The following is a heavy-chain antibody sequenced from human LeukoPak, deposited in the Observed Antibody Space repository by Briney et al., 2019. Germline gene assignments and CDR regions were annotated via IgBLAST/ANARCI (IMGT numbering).Heavy chain of an antibody. J-gene: IGHJ3*02. CDR1: GDSVTSGGYL. CDR3: ARDVVVTSSPDASDI. Sequence: SETLSLTCTVSGDSVTSGGYLWTWIRQHPGKGLEWIGYISNSGTTSYNPSLKSRVSISVDTSNNQFSLRLSSVTAADTAVYYCARDVVVTSSPDASDIWGQGTMVTVSS. CDR2: ISNSGTT. D-gene: IGHD2-21*02. V-gene: IGHV4-31*03.